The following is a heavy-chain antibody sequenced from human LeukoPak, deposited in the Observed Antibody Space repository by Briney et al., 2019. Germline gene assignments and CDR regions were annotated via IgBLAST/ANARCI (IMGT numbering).Heavy chain of an antibody. CDR2: ISAYNGNT. CDR1: GYTFTSYG. CDR3: ARERPYYYDSSGYYY. Sequence: ASVKVSCKASGYTFTSYGISWVRQAPGQGLEWMGWISAYNGNTNYAQKLHGRVTMTTDTSTSTAYMELRSLRSDDTAVYYCARERPYYYDSSGYYYWGQGTLVTVSS. J-gene: IGHJ4*02. D-gene: IGHD3-22*01. V-gene: IGHV1-18*01.